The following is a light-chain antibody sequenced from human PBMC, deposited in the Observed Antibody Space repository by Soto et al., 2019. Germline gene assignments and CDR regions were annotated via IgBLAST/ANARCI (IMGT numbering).Light chain of an antibody. J-gene: IGLJ1*01. CDR1: SGDVGGYNY. V-gene: IGLV2-14*01. Sequence: QSALTQPASVSGSPGQSITISCTGTSGDVGGYNYVSWYQQHPGKAPKLMIYDVSNRPSGVSNRLSGSKSGNTASLTISGLQAEDEADYYCSSYAGSGTPYVFGTGTKLTVL. CDR2: DVS. CDR3: SSYAGSGTPYV.